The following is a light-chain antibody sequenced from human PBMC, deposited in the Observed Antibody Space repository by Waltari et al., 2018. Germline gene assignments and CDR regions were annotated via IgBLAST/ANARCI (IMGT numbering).Light chain of an antibody. V-gene: IGLV8-61*01. Sequence: QTVVTQEPSFSVSPGGTVTLTCGLISGPVSPTYYPSWYQQTPGQAPRTLIYSTNIRSSGVPDRFSGSILGNKAALIITGAQAVDASDYYCLLYMPSGDWLFGGGTKLTVL. CDR2: STN. CDR3: LLYMPSGDWL. CDR1: SGPVSPTYY. J-gene: IGLJ3*02.